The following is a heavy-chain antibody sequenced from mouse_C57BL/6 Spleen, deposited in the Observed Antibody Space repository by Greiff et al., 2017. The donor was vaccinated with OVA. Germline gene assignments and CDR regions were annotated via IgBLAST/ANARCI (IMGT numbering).Heavy chain of an antibody. D-gene: IGHD1-1*01. CDR1: GYTFTSYW. Sequence: QVQLQQPGAELVMPGASVKLSCKASGYTFTSYWMHWVKQRPGQGLEWIGEIDPSDSYTNYNQKFKGKSTLTVDKSSSTAYMQLSSLTSEDPAVYYCASHYGGGYWGQGPTLTVSS. CDR2: IDPSDSYT. CDR3: ASHYGGGY. V-gene: IGHV1-69*01. J-gene: IGHJ2*01.